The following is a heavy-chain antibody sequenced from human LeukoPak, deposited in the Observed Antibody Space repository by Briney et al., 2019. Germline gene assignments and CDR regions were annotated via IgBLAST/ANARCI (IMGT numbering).Heavy chain of an antibody. CDR3: ASVTLSAYDGDY. D-gene: IGHD5-12*01. CDR2: IKQDGTEK. Sequence: AGGSLRLSCAASGFTFSSKWMSWVRQAPGKGLEWVANIKQDGTEKYYADSVKGRFTISRDNAKNSLYLQMNSLRAEDTAVYYCASVTLSAYDGDYRGQGILVTVSS. CDR1: GFTFSSKW. J-gene: IGHJ4*02. V-gene: IGHV3-7*05.